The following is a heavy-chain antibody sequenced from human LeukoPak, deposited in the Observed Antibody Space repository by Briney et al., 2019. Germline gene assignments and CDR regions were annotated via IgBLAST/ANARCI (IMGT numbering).Heavy chain of an antibody. V-gene: IGHV3-33*01. D-gene: IGHD4-17*01. CDR1: GFTFSSYG. J-gene: IGHJ4*02. CDR2: IWYDGSNK. CDR3: ARAPDYGDYGRYFDY. Sequence: HPGRSLRLSCAASGFTFSSYGMHWVRQAPGKGLEWVAVIWYDGSNKYYADSVKGRFTISRDNSKNTLYLQMNSLRAEDTAVYYCARAPDYGDYGRYFDYWGQGTLVTVSS.